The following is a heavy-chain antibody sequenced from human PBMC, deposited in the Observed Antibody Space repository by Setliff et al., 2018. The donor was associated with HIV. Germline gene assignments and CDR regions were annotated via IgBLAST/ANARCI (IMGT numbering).Heavy chain of an antibody. J-gene: IGHJ4*02. CDR1: GVSITSHY. CDR3: ARDQSDWFY. CDR2: IYYSGNT. V-gene: IGHV4-59*11. Sequence: KTSETLSLTCNVSGVSITSHYWSWIRQPPGKGLEWLGSIYYSGNTNYNPSLKSRVTISVDTSKSQFSLKLNSVTAADTAVYYCARDQSDWFYWGQGTLVTVSS. D-gene: IGHD3-3*01.